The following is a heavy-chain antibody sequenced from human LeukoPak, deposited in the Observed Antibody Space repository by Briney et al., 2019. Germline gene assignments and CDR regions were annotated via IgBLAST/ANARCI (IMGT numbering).Heavy chain of an antibody. J-gene: IGHJ4*02. V-gene: IGHV3-23*01. Sequence: PGGSLRLSCAASGFTFSSHAMNWVRQAPGKGLEWVSTITGSGTSTYYADSVKGRFTVSRDNSKNTLYLQMSSLRAEDTAVYYCARADGWFGELFCWGQGTLVTVSS. D-gene: IGHD3-10*01. CDR1: GFTFSSHA. CDR3: ARADGWFGELFC. CDR2: ITGSGTST.